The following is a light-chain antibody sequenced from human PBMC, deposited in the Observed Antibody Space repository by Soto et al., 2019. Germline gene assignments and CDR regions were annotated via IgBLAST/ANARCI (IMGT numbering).Light chain of an antibody. Sequence: IVMTQSPATLSVSPGETATLSCRASQSVSNTMAWYQQKPRQAPTRLIFSASTRATDIPDRFSGNGSGTESTLIISSLQSEDSAVYQCQQYNQWPPPSTFGQGTRLEIK. CDR3: QQYNQWPPPST. CDR1: QSVSNT. CDR2: SAS. J-gene: IGKJ5*01. V-gene: IGKV3-15*01.